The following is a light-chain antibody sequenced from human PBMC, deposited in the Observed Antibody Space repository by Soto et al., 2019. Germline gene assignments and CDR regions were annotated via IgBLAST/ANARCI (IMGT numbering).Light chain of an antibody. V-gene: IGKV1-12*01. Sequence: IQMTQSPSTLSASVGDRVTITCRASQTISNWVAWYQQKPGKAPKLLIYAASSLYSGVPSRFSGSGSGTDFTLTITSLQPEDFATYYCQYTDSFPLITFGQGTRLEIK. CDR3: QYTDSFPLIT. J-gene: IGKJ5*01. CDR1: QTISNW. CDR2: AAS.